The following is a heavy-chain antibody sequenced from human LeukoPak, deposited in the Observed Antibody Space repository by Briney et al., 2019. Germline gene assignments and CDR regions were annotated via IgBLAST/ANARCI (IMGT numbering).Heavy chain of an antibody. V-gene: IGHV3-33*01. D-gene: IGHD1-1*01. J-gene: IGHJ3*02. CDR1: GFTFSSYG. CDR2: IWYDGSNK. CDR3: ARDGSTVPPAFDI. Sequence: GGSLRLSCAASGFTFSSYGMRWGRQAPGKGLEWVAVIWYDGSNKYYADSVRRRFTISRDNSKNTLYLKMNSLRAEATAVYYCARDGSTVPPAFDIWGQGKMVTVSS.